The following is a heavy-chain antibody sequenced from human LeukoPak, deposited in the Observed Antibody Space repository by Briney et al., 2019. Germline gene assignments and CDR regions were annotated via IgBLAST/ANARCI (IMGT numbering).Heavy chain of an antibody. J-gene: IGHJ3*02. CDR3: AKAFYGSGGYIAFDI. V-gene: IGHV3-20*04. Sequence: GGSLRLSCAASGFNLDDHGMSWVRQAPGKGLEWVSDINWNGGRTAYADSVKGRFTISRDNAKNSLYLQTNSLSAEDTALYYCAKAFYGSGGYIAFDIWGQGTMLTVSS. CDR1: GFNLDDHG. D-gene: IGHD3-10*01. CDR2: INWNGGRT.